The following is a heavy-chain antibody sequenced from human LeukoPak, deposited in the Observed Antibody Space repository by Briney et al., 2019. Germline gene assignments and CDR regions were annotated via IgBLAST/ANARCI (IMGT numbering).Heavy chain of an antibody. CDR1: GFTFSSYG. V-gene: IGHV3-30*18. CDR2: ISYDGSNK. Sequence: GGSLRLSCAASGFTFSSYGMHWVRQAPGKGLEWVAVISYDGSNKYFADSVKGRFTISRDNSKNTLYLQMNSLRADDTAVYHCAKDGLMRFFDYWGQGTLVTVSS. D-gene: IGHD2-8*01. CDR3: AKDGLMRFFDY. J-gene: IGHJ4*02.